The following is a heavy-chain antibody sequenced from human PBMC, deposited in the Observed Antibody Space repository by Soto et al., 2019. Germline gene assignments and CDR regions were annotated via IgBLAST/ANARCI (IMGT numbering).Heavy chain of an antibody. Sequence: SETLSLTCTVSDGSISRYYCSWIRQPPGKGLEWIGYFYYNGGTNYNPSLKSRVTISVDTSKNQFSLKLSSVTAADTAVYYCARAGNNGYDYWGQGTLVTVSS. CDR1: DGSISRYY. CDR2: FYYNGGT. D-gene: IGHD5-18*01. CDR3: ARAGNNGYDY. V-gene: IGHV4-59*01. J-gene: IGHJ4*02.